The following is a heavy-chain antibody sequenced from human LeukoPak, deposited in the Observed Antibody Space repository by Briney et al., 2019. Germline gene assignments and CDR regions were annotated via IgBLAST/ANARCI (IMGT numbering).Heavy chain of an antibody. CDR1: GFTFSNAW. CDR3: TTGTWQLEPPIDY. V-gene: IGHV3-15*01. J-gene: IGHJ4*02. D-gene: IGHD6-13*01. CDR2: IKSKTDGGTT. Sequence: GGSLRLSCAASGFTFSNAWMSWVRQAPGKGLEWVGRIKSKTDGGTTDYAAPVKGRFTISRDDSKNTQYLQMNSLKTEDTAVYYCTTGTWQLEPPIDYWGQGTLVTVSS.